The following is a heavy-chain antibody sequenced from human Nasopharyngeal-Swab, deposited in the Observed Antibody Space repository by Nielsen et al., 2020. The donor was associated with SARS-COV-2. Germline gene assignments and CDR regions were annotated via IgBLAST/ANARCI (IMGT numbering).Heavy chain of an antibody. D-gene: IGHD2-2*01. J-gene: IGHJ3*02. V-gene: IGHV1-18*01. CDR1: GYTFTSYG. CDR2: ISAYNGNT. CDR3: ASNPLYCSSTSCYHDAFDI. Sequence: ASVKVSCKASGYTFTSYGISWGRQAPGQGLEGMGWISAYNGNTNYAQKLQGRVTMTTDTSTSTAYMELRSLRSDDTAVYYCASNPLYCSSTSCYHDAFDIWGQGTMVTVSS.